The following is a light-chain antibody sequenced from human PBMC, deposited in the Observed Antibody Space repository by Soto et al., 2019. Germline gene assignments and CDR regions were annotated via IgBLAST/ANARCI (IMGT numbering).Light chain of an antibody. CDR3: CSYAGSSTYV. CDR1: SSEVGYYNL. CDR2: KVN. Sequence: QSVLTQPASVSGSPGQSITISCTGTSSEVGYYNLVSWYQHHPGKAPKLIIYKVNKRPSGVSNRFSGSKSGNTASLTISGLQAEDEADYHCCSYAGSSTYVFGTGTKVTV. J-gene: IGLJ1*01. V-gene: IGLV2-23*02.